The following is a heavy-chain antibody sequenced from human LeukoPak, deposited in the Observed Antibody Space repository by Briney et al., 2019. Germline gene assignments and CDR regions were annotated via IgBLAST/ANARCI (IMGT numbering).Heavy chain of an antibody. CDR1: GYTFTTYD. J-gene: IGHJ3*02. CDR2: LNPNSGNT. D-gene: IGHD6-13*01. CDR3: ARGGYSSSWYGGDAFDI. V-gene: IGHV1-8*01. Sequence: GASVKVSCKASGYTFTTYDINWVRQATGQGLEWMGWLNPNSGNTGYAQKFQGRVTITADKSTSTAYMELSSLRSDDTAVYYCARGGYSSSWYGGDAFDIWGQGTMVTVSS.